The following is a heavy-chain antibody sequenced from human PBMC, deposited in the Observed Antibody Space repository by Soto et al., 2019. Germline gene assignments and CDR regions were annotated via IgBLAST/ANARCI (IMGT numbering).Heavy chain of an antibody. CDR3: AKSRDAYNFYFYYGMDV. CDR1: GFTFSNYG. CDR2: ILYDGSNK. D-gene: IGHD1-1*01. J-gene: IGHJ6*02. V-gene: IGHV3-30*18. Sequence: GGSLRLSCAASGFTFSNYGMHWVRQTPGKGLEWVALILYDGSNKYYADSMKGRFTISRDNSKNTLYLQVSSLRAEDTAVYYCAKSRDAYNFYFYYGMDVWGQGTSVTVSS.